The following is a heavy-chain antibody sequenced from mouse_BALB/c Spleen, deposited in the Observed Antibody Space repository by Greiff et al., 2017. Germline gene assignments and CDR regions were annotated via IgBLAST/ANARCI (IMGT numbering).Heavy chain of an antibody. CDR2: IYPGNVNT. CDR1: GYTFTSYY. V-gene: IGHV1S56*01. D-gene: IGHD1-1*01. Sequence: QVQLQQSGPELVKPGASVRISCKASGYTFTSYYIHWVKQRPGQGLEWIGWIYPGNVNTKYNEKFKGKATLTADKSSSTAYMQLSSLTSEDSAVYFCARSLYGSRGYYFDYWGKGTTLTVSS. CDR3: ARSLYGSRGYYFDY. J-gene: IGHJ2*01.